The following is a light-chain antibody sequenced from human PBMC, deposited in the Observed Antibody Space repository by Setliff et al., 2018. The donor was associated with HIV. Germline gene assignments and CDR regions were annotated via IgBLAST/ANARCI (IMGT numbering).Light chain of an antibody. V-gene: IGLV2-14*03. CDR1: SSDVVRYNY. CDR3: CPYTSISTYV. J-gene: IGLJ1*01. CDR2: DVS. Sequence: QSVLTQPASVSGSPGQSITISCTGTSSDVVRYNYVSWYQQHPGKTPKLIIYDVSKWPSGVSNRFSASKSGNTASLTISGLQAEDEADYYCCPYTSISTYVFGTGTKVTVL.